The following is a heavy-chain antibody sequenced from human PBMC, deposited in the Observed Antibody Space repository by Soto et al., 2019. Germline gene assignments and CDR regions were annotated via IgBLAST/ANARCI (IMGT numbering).Heavy chain of an antibody. D-gene: IGHD5-12*01. CDR2: IYGSGDST. V-gene: IGHV3-23*01. J-gene: IGHJ4*02. CDR3: AKDARPDGYWDFDS. CDR1: GFTFATYT. Sequence: QLLESGGGLVQPGGSLRLSCAASGFTFATYTMNWVRQAPGKGLEWVSGIYGSGDSTFYADSVKGRFTISRDNSKNTLYLQMNSLRAEDTAVYYCAKDARPDGYWDFDSWGQGTLVTVSS.